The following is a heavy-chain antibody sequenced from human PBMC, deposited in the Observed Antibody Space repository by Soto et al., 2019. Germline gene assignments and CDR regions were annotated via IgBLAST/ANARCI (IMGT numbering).Heavy chain of an antibody. V-gene: IGHV1-18*01. Sequence: GASVKVSCKASGYTFTSYGISWVRQAPGQGLEWMGWNSAYNGNTNYAQKLQGRVTMTTDTSTSTAYMELRILRSDDTAVYYCARVLTVYYDSSGYTDYWGQGTLVTVSS. CDR3: ARVLTVYYDSSGYTDY. D-gene: IGHD3-22*01. CDR1: GYTFTSYG. CDR2: NSAYNGNT. J-gene: IGHJ4*02.